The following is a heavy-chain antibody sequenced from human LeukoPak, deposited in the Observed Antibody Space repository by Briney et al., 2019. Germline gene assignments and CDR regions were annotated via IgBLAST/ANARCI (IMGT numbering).Heavy chain of an antibody. CDR3: ARAGRGYYDFWSGYYRFDY. Sequence: SETLSLTCTVSGGSISSYYWSWIRQPPGKGLEWIGYIYYSGSTNYNPSLKSRVTISVDTSKNQFSLKLSSVTAADTAVYYCARAGRGYYDFWSGYYRFDYWGQGTLVTVSS. V-gene: IGHV4-59*01. J-gene: IGHJ4*02. CDR1: GGSISSYY. D-gene: IGHD3-3*01. CDR2: IYYSGST.